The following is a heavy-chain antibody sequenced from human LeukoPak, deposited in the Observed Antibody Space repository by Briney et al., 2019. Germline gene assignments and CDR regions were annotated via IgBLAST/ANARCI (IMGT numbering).Heavy chain of an antibody. CDR1: GFTVSSNY. CDR3: AKDRYILTGYYSFDY. Sequence: GGSLRLSCAASGFTVSSNYMSWVRQAPGKGLEWVSIIYSGGSTYYSDSVKGRFTISRDNSKNTLYLQMNSLRAEDTAVYYCAKDRYILTGYYSFDYWGQGTLVTVSS. CDR2: IYSGGST. V-gene: IGHV3-53*05. J-gene: IGHJ4*02. D-gene: IGHD3-9*01.